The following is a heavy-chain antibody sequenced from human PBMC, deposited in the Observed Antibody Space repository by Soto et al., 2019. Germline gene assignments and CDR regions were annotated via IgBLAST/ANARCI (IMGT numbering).Heavy chain of an antibody. CDR1: GGSISSYY. Sequence: SETLSLTCTVSGGSISSYYWSWIRQPPGQGLEWIGYIYYSGSTYYNPSLKSRVTISVDTSKNQFSLKLSSVTAADTAVYYCARQRKDYYDSSWYAFGIWGQRTIVSDSS. CDR3: ARQRKDYYDSSWYAFGI. D-gene: IGHD3-22*01. J-gene: IGHJ3*02. V-gene: IGHV4-59*01. CDR2: IYYSGST.